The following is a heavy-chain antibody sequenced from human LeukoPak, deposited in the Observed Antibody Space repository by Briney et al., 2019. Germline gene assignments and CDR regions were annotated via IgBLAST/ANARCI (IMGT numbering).Heavy chain of an antibody. CDR1: GFTFSSYA. CDR2: MSGSGGST. V-gene: IGHV3-23*01. Sequence: GGSLRLSCAASGFTFSSYAMSWVRQAPGKGREGVSAMSGSGGSTYYADSVKGRFTLSRDNSKNTLYLQMPSLRAEDPAVYYCPKTNEGFGDYGDFTWFDPWGQGTLVTVSS. D-gene: IGHD4-17*01. J-gene: IGHJ5*02. CDR3: PKTNEGFGDYGDFTWFDP.